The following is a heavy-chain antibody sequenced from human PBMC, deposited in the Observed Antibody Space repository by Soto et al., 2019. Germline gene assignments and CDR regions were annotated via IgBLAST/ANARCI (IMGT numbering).Heavy chain of an antibody. CDR3: AKSGVEAYCSSTSCYDYYYYYMDV. V-gene: IGHV3-23*01. CDR1: GFTFSSYA. J-gene: IGHJ6*03. Sequence: GGSLRLSCAASGFTFSSYAMSWVRQAPGKGLEWVSAISGSGGSTYYADSVKGRFTISRDNSKNTLCLQMNSLRAEDTAVYYCAKSGVEAYCSSTSCYDYYYYYMDVWGKGATVTVSS. D-gene: IGHD2-2*01. CDR2: ISGSGGST.